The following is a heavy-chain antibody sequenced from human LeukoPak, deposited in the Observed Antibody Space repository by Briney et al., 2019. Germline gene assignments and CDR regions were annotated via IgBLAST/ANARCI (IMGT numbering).Heavy chain of an antibody. CDR3: ARAHSGNGNYGMDV. CDR1: GGSFSGYY. D-gene: IGHD5-12*01. Sequence: PSETLSLTCAVYGGSFSGYYWSWIRQPPGKGLEWVAVIGHDGRDKYYADSVKGRFTIFRDNSKNMLSLQMNSLRPEDMAFYYCARAHSGNGNYGMDVWGQGTTVTVSS. V-gene: IGHV3-30*03. CDR2: IGHDGRDK. J-gene: IGHJ6*02.